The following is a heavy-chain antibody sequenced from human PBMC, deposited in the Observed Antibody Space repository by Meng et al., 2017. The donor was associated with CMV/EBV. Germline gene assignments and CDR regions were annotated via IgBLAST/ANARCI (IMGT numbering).Heavy chain of an antibody. CDR3: ALRPYCSSTSCYNDY. V-gene: IGHV3-15*01. D-gene: IGHD2-2*02. CDR2: IKSKTDGGTT. Sequence: GGSLRLSCAASGFTFSNAWMSWVRQAPGKGLEWVGRIKSKTDGGTTDYAAPVKGRFTISRDDSKNTLYLQMNSLKTEDTAVYYCALRPYCSSTSCYNDYWGQGTLVTVSS. CDR1: GFTFSNAW. J-gene: IGHJ4*02.